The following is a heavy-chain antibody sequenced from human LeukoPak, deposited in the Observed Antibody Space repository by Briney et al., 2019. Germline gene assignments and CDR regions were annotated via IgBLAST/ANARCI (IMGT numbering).Heavy chain of an antibody. V-gene: IGHV3-43D*03. Sequence: GGSLRLSCAASGFTFDDYAMHWVRHAPGKGLERVSLISWDGGSTYYADSVKGRFTISRDNSKNSLYLQMNSLRAEDTALYYCAKDSIAVAGTASYYYYYYMDVWGKGTTVTVSS. D-gene: IGHD6-19*01. J-gene: IGHJ6*03. CDR3: AKDSIAVAGTASYYYYYYMDV. CDR2: ISWDGGST. CDR1: GFTFDDYA.